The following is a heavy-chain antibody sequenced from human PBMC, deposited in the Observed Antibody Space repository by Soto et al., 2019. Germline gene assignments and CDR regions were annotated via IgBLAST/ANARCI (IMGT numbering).Heavy chain of an antibody. Sequence: QTLSLTCAISGDSVSSNTASWNWIRQSPSRGLEWLGRTYFRSKWYNDCAVSVKSRIIINPDTSNNQFSLQLNSVTPEDTAVYFCAKGDNLGPKTGYAFDPWGQGIMVTVSS. J-gene: IGHJ5*02. V-gene: IGHV6-1*01. D-gene: IGHD5-12*01. CDR1: GDSVSSNTAS. CDR2: TYFRSKWYN. CDR3: AKGDNLGPKTGYAFDP.